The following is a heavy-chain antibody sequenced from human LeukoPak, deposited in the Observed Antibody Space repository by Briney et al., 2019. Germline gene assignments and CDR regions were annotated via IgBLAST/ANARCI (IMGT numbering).Heavy chain of an antibody. CDR1: GFTFSSYW. CDR2: IKQDGSEK. J-gene: IGHJ6*04. V-gene: IGHV3-7*03. D-gene: IGHD3-10*01. Sequence: AGGSLRPSCAASGFTFSSYWMSWVRQAPGKGLEWVANIKQDGSEKYYVDSVKGRFTISRDNAKNSLYLQMNSLRAEDTAVYYCATLWFGDYYYYYGMDVWGKGTTVTVSS. CDR3: ATLWFGDYYYYYGMDV.